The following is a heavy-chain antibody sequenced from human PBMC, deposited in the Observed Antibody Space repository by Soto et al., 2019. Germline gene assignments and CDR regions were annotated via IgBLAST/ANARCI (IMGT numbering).Heavy chain of an antibody. CDR3: ATFRGETLGEGTPLYYFDY. D-gene: IGHD3-10*01. CDR2: IYYSGST. Sequence: QLQLQESGPGLVKPSETLSLTCTVSGGSISSSSYYWGWIRQPPGKGLEWIGSIYYSGSTYYNPSLKRRVTISVDTSKNQFSLKLSSVTAADTAVYYCATFRGETLGEGTPLYYFDYWGQGTLVTVSS. CDR1: GGSISSSSYY. J-gene: IGHJ4*02. V-gene: IGHV4-39*01.